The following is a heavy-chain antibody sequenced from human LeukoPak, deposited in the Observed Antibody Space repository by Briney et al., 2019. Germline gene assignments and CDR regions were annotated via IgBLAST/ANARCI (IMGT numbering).Heavy chain of an antibody. CDR3: AKHGSTNYYRNWFDP. V-gene: IGHV3-23*01. D-gene: IGHD2-2*01. Sequence: GGSLRLSCAASGFTFNSYAMSWVRQAPGKGLEWVSAISGSAGSTNYAASVKGRFTISRDNSKNTLYLQMNSLRDEDTAAYYCAKHGSTNYYRNWFDPWGQGALVTVSS. J-gene: IGHJ5*02. CDR1: GFTFNSYA. CDR2: ISGSAGST.